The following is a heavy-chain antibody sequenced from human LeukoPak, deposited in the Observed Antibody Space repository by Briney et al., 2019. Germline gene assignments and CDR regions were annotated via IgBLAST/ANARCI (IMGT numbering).Heavy chain of an antibody. D-gene: IGHD4-17*01. CDR1: GFTFSSYG. CDR2: ISGRGGST. CDR3: ARTDSYGDFFDY. J-gene: IGHJ4*02. Sequence: GGSLRLSCAASGFTFSSYGMNWVRQAPGKGLEWVSGISGRGGSTYYADSVKGRFTVSRDNSKNTLYLQMNSLRAEDTAVYYCARTDSYGDFFDYWGQGALVIVSS. V-gene: IGHV3-23*01.